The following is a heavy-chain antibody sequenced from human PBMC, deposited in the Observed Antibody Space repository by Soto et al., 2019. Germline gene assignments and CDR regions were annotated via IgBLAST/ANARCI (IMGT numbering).Heavy chain of an antibody. CDR2: FSVSGGHT. D-gene: IGHD2-15*01. Sequence: GGSLRLSCTGSGFRFFSYALNWARQSPGQGLEWVSTFSVSGGHTYYANSVKGRFVVSRDNDKNTVYLHTSSLTGEDTDVYFCAKIEMGCFAYWGQGTQVTVSS. V-gene: IGHV3-23*01. CDR3: AKIEMGCFAY. J-gene: IGHJ4*02. CDR1: GFRFFSYA.